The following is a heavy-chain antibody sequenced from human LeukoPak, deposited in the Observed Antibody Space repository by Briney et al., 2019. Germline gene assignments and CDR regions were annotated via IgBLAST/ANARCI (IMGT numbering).Heavy chain of an antibody. D-gene: IGHD6-19*01. J-gene: IGHJ6*02. CDR1: GYTFTGYY. CDR2: INPNSGGT. CDR3: ARDDSRFGSSGWYYYYGMDV. V-gene: IGHV1-2*02. Sequence: ASVKVSCKASGYTFTGYYMHWVRQAPGQGLEWMGWINPNSGGTNYAQKFQGRVTMTRDTSISTAYMELSRLRSDDTAVYYCARDDSRFGSSGWYYYYGMDVWGQGTTVTASS.